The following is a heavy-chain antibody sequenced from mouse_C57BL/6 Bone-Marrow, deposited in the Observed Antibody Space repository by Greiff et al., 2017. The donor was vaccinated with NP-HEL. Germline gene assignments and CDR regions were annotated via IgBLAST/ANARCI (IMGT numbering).Heavy chain of an antibody. CDR2: IYPRSGNT. J-gene: IGHJ2*01. CDR1: GYTFTSYG. V-gene: IGHV1-81*01. D-gene: IGHD1-2*01. CDR3: ARSLTITTGLY. Sequence: VKLMESGAELARPGASVKLSCRASGYTFTSYGISWVKQRTGQGLEWIGEIYPRSGNTYYNEKFKGKATLTADKSSSTAYMELRSLTSEDSAVYFCARSLTITTGLYWGQGTTLTVSS.